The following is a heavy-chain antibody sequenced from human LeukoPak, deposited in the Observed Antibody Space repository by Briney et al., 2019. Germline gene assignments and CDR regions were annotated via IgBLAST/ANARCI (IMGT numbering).Heavy chain of an antibody. D-gene: IGHD6-13*01. CDR1: GCTFTRYV. Sequence: ASVKVSCKASGCTFTRYVISWVRQAPGQGLEWMGWISAYNGNTNYAQKLQGRVTMTTDTSTSTAYMELRSLRSDDTAVYYCARRLLASGWFDPWGQGTLVTVSS. CDR2: ISAYNGNT. CDR3: ARRLLASGWFDP. J-gene: IGHJ5*02. V-gene: IGHV1-18*01.